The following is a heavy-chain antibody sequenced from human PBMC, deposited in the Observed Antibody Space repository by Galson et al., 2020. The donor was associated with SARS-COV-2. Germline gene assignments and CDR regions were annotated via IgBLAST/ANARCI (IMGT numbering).Heavy chain of an antibody. CDR3: ARAWVMITFGGEFFDY. CDR2: ISSSSSYI. V-gene: IGHV3-21*01. D-gene: IGHD3-16*01. Sequence: GESLKISCAASGFTFSSYSMNWVRQAPGKGLEWVSSISSSSSYIYYADSVKGRFTIARDNAKNSLYLQMNSLRAEDTAVYYCARAWVMITFGGEFFDYWGQGTLVTVSS. CDR1: GFTFSSYS. J-gene: IGHJ4*02.